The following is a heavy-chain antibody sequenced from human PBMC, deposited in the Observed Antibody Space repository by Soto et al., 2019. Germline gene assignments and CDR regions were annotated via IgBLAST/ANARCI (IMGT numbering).Heavy chain of an antibody. V-gene: IGHV4-31*04. D-gene: IGHD2-15*01. Sequence: QVRLQESGPGLVEPSQTLPLTCTVSGGSIRSGDYSWTWIRQHPAKGLEWIGYITESGYTKYNPSLTGRLAIAADPSKNQFSLEMTTVTDADTAVYYCAALPRRCRYFGWFDPWGQGTQVTVSP. CDR3: AALPRRCRYFGWFDP. J-gene: IGHJ5*02. CDR2: ITESGYT. CDR1: GGSIRSGDYS.